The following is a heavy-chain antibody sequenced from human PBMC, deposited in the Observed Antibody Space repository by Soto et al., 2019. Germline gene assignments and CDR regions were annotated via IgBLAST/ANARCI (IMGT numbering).Heavy chain of an antibody. V-gene: IGHV3-23*01. J-gene: IGHJ4*02. CDR3: AKDDHCYDSSGYWADH. D-gene: IGHD3-22*01. CDR1: GFTFSSYA. Sequence: PRLSCAASGFTFSSYAMSWVRQAPGKGLEWVSAISGSGGSTYYADSVKGRFTISRDNSKNTLYLQMNSLRAEDTAVYYCAKDDHCYDSSGYWADHWGQGTLVTVSS. CDR2: ISGSGGST.